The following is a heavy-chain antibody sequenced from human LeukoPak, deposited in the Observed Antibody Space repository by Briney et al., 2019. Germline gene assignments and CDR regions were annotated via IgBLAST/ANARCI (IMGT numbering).Heavy chain of an antibody. Sequence: SETLSLTCAVYGGSFSGYYWSWIRQPPGKGLEWIGEINHSGSTNYNPSLKSRVTISVDTSKNQFSLKLSSVTAADTAVYYCARGFAPVLRFLEWYPPYFDYWGREPWSPSPQ. CDR3: ARGFAPVLRFLEWYPPYFDY. V-gene: IGHV4-34*01. CDR1: GGSFSGYY. D-gene: IGHD3-3*01. J-gene: IGHJ4*02. CDR2: INHSGST.